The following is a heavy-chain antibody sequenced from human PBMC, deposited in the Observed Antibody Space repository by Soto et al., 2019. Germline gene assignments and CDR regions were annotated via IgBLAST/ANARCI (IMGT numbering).Heavy chain of an antibody. Sequence: QVPLVQSGAEVKKPGASVKVSCKASGYTFTSYGISWVRQAPGQGLEWMGWISAYNGNTNYAQKLQGRVTMTTDTSTSTAYMELRSLRSDDTAVYYCARDPQGVVEAGWFDPWGQGTLVTVSS. CDR3: ARDPQGVVEAGWFDP. V-gene: IGHV1-18*01. CDR1: GYTFTSYG. CDR2: ISAYNGNT. D-gene: IGHD2-15*01. J-gene: IGHJ5*02.